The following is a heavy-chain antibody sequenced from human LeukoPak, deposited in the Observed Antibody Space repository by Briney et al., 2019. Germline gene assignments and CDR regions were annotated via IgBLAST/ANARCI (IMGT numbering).Heavy chain of an antibody. Sequence: SETLSLTCAVYGGSISGYHWSWIRQPPGRGLEWIGDINYSGTTNDNPSLKSRATISVDTSKNQFSLKLNSVTAADTAVYYCARRPDGLDIWGQGTMVTVSS. V-gene: IGHV4-34*04. CDR2: INYSGTT. J-gene: IGHJ3*02. CDR3: ARRPDGLDI. CDR1: GGSISGYH.